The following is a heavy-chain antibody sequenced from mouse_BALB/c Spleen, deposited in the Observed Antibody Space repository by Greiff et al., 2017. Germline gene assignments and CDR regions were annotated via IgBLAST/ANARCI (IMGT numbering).Heavy chain of an antibody. V-gene: IGHV2-6-4*01. CDR2: IWGGGST. J-gene: IGHJ1*01. Sequence: VQLVESGPGLVAPSQSLSITCTVSGFSLSRYSVHWVRQPPGKGLEWLGMIWGGGSTDYNSALKSRLSISKDNSKGQVFLKMNSLQTDDTAMYYCARNWDYYGSSYWYFDVWGAGTTVTVSS. CDR1: GFSLSRYS. D-gene: IGHD1-1*01. CDR3: ARNWDYYGSSYWYFDV.